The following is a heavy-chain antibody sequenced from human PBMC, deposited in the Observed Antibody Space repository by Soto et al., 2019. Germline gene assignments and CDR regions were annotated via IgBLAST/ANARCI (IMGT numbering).Heavy chain of an antibody. Sequence: ASVKVSCKASGYTFTSYGISWVRQAPGQGLEWMGWISAYNGNTNYAQKLQGRVTMTTDTSKRTAYMELRSLRYDDTAVYYCAIEKHLYGMAVWGQGTLVTVSS. CDR3: AIEKHLYGMAV. V-gene: IGHV1-18*01. D-gene: IGHD3-3*02. CDR2: ISAYNGNT. CDR1: GYTFTSYG. J-gene: IGHJ6*02.